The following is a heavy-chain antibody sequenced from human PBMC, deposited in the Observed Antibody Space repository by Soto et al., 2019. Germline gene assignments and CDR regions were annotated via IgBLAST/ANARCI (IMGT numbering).Heavy chain of an antibody. CDR1: GGSIISGGYY. J-gene: IGHJ6*02. Sequence: PLEILSLTCTVSGGSIISGGYYWSWIRQHPGKGLEWIGYIYYSGSTYYNPSLKSRVTISVDTSKNQFSLKLSSVTAADTAVYYCASLPSTLVVVPAAIWKQTPKSKDYGMDVWGQGTTVTVSS. D-gene: IGHD2-2*01. V-gene: IGHV4-31*03. CDR3: ASLPSTLVVVPAAIWKQTPKSKDYGMDV. CDR2: IYYSGST.